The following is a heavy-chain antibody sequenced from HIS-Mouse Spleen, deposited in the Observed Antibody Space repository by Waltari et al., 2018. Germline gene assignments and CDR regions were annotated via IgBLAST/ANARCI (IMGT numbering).Heavy chain of an antibody. CDR3: ARGPQLGTYWYFDL. D-gene: IGHD7-27*01. CDR1: GGSISSSSYY. Sequence: QLQLQESGPGLVKPSETLSLTCTVSGGSISSSSYYWGWIRQPPGKGREWIGSIYYRGCTYYNPSLKSRVTISVDTSKNQFSLQLNSVTPEDTAVYYCARGPQLGTYWYFDLWGRGTLVTVSS. CDR2: IYYRGCT. J-gene: IGHJ2*01. V-gene: IGHV4-39*07.